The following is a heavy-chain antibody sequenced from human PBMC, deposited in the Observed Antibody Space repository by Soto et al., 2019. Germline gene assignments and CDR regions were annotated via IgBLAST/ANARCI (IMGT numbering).Heavy chain of an antibody. Sequence: ASVKGSCKASGYTLTRYYMHWGRQAPGQGLEWMGWINPNSGGTNYAQKFQGWVTMTRDTSISTAYMELSRLRSDDTAVYYCARTLPLEPTRGYSMDVWGKGTTVTVSS. J-gene: IGHJ6*03. D-gene: IGHD1-1*01. V-gene: IGHV1-2*04. CDR3: ARTLPLEPTRGYSMDV. CDR2: INPNSGGT. CDR1: GYTLTRYY.